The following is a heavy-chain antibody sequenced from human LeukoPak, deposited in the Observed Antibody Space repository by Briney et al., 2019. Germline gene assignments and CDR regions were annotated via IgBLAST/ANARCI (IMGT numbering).Heavy chain of an antibody. CDR1: GGSISSSSHY. CDR3: ARAIAYYDFWSGLDWFDP. J-gene: IGHJ5*02. D-gene: IGHD3-3*01. V-gene: IGHV4-39*07. Sequence: SETLSLTCSVSGGSISSSSHYWAWIRQPPGKGLEWIGSIYYSGSTYYNPSLKSRVTLSEDTSKNQFSLKLSSVTAADTAVYYCARAIAYYDFWSGLDWFDPWGQGTLVTVSS. CDR2: IYYSGST.